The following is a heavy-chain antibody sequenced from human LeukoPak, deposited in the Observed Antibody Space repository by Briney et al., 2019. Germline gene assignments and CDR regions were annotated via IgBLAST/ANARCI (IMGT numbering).Heavy chain of an antibody. CDR3: ARGGYCSSTSCSRFDY. CDR1: GGSFSGYY. D-gene: IGHD2-2*01. Sequence: SETLSLTCAVYGGSFSGYYWSWIRQPTGKGLEWIGEINHSGSTNYNPSLKSRVTISVDTSKNQFSLELSSVTAADTAVYYCARGGYCSSTSCSRFDYWGQGTLVTVSS. J-gene: IGHJ4*02. V-gene: IGHV4-34*01. CDR2: INHSGST.